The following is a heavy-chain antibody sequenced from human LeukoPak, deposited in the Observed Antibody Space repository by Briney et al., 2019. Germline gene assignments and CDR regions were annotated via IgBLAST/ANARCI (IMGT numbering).Heavy chain of an antibody. CDR2: IMPIFGTA. CDR1: GDTFSSDA. D-gene: IGHD3-16*01. V-gene: IGHV1-69*06. CDR3: ARTLRLGEFDP. Sequence: SVKVSCKASGDTFSSDAINWVRQAPGQGLEWMGGIMPIFGTANYAQKFQGRVTITADKSTSTAYMELSSLRSEDTAVYYCARTLRLGEFDPWGQGTLVTVSS. J-gene: IGHJ5*02.